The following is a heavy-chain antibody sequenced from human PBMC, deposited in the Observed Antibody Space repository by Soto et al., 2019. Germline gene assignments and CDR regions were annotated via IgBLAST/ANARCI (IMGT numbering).Heavy chain of an antibody. CDR3: AKGGFWVHYGLDV. CDR2: ISRDGGIT. J-gene: IGHJ6*02. V-gene: IGHV3-23*01. Sequence: EVQLLESGGDLVQFGGSLRLSCAASGSSFSSYAMNWVRQAPGKGLEWVSTISRDGGITYYADSVKGRFTISRDNSKNTVSMQMNSLGAEDTAVYYCAKGGFWVHYGLDVWGQGNTVTVSS. CDR1: GSSFSSYA. D-gene: IGHD3-16*01.